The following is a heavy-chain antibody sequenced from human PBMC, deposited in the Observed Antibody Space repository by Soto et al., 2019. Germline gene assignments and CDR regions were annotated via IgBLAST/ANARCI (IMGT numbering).Heavy chain of an antibody. J-gene: IGHJ4*02. D-gene: IGHD6-13*01. CDR2: ISKGGNKK. CDR3: AREEFEAGRGHFGY. V-gene: IGHV3-30-3*01. CDR1: GFTFSTSA. Sequence: QVQVVESGGGVVQPGGSLRLSCAASGFTFSTSAMHWVRQAPGKGLEWMAMISKGGNKKYYADSVKGRFTISSDISESTLYLQMISLRTEDTAVYYCAREEFEAGRGHFGYWGQGTFVSVSS.